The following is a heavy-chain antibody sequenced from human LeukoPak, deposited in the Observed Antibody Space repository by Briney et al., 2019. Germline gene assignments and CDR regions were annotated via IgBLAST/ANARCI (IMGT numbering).Heavy chain of an antibody. V-gene: IGHV1-18*01. J-gene: IGHJ4*02. CDR2: IAAYNGAT. D-gene: IGHD2/OR15-2a*01. Sequence: ASVTVSCKASGYPFTSYGLTWVRQTPGQGLQWMGWIAAYNGATNYAQIFQGRISITTDTSTNTGYMELRSLTSDDTAVYYCAREDSNSENFWGQGTLVTVSS. CDR1: GYPFTSYG. CDR3: AREDSNSENF.